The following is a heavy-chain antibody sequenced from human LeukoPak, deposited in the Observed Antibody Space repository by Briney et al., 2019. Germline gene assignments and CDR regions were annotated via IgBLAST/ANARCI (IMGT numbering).Heavy chain of an antibody. Sequence: PGGSLRLSCAASGFTFSSYWMHWVRQAPGKGLEWIGEINHSGSTNYNPSLKSRVTISVDTSKNQFSLKLSSVTAADTAVYYCARVLRSFDWFMYYFDYWGQGTLVTVSS. D-gene: IGHD3-9*01. V-gene: IGHV4-34*01. CDR3: ARVLRSFDWFMYYFDY. CDR2: INHSGST. J-gene: IGHJ4*02. CDR1: GFTFSSYW.